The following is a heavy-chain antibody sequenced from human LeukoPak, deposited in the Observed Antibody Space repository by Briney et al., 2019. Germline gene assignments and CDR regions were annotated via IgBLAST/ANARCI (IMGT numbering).Heavy chain of an antibody. CDR3: ARQGLNYYDSSGFDY. Sequence: SETLSLTCTVSGGSISSSSYYWGWIRQPPGKGLEWIGGIYYSGSTYYNPSLKSRVTISVDTSKNQFSLKLSSVTAADTAVYYCARQGLNYYDSSGFDYWGQGTLVTVSS. D-gene: IGHD3-22*01. J-gene: IGHJ4*02. CDR1: GGSISSSSYY. CDR2: IYYSGST. V-gene: IGHV4-39*01.